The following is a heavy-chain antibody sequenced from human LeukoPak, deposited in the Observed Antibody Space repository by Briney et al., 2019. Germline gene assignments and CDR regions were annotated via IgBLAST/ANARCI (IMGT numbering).Heavy chain of an antibody. CDR3: ARGVYDISGYYDY. J-gene: IGHJ4*02. Sequence: GGSLRLSCAASGFTFSSYDMHWVRHATGKGLEWVSAIGTAGDTYYPGSVKGRFTISRENAKNSLYLQMNSLRAGDTAVYYCARGVYDISGYYDYWGQGTLVTVSS. D-gene: IGHD3-22*01. CDR1: GFTFSSYD. CDR2: IGTAGDT. V-gene: IGHV3-13*01.